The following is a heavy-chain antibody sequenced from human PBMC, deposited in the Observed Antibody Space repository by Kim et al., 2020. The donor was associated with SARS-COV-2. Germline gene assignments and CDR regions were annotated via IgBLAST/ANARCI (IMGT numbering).Heavy chain of an antibody. Sequence: DSGKGRFTMSRDNAMNSLYLQMISLRAEDTAVYYCARDISSSSWYVYYYYGMDVWGQGTTVTVSS. D-gene: IGHD6-13*01. J-gene: IGHJ6*02. V-gene: IGHV3-11*04. CDR3: ARDISSSSWYVYYYYGMDV.